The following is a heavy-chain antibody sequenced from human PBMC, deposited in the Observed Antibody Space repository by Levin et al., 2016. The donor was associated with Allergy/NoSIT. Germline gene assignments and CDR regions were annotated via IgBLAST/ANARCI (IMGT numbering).Heavy chain of an antibody. CDR3: ARDRGSLRFLTYYYMDV. J-gene: IGHJ6*03. Sequence: WIRQPPGKGLEWVSYISSSSSTIYYADSVKGRFTISRDNAKNSLYLQMNSLRDEDTAVYYCARDRGSLRFLTYYYMDVWGKGTTVTVSS. V-gene: IGHV3-48*02. CDR2: ISSSSSTI. D-gene: IGHD3-3*01.